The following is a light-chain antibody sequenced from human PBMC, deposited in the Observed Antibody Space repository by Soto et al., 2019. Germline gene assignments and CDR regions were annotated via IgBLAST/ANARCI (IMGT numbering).Light chain of an antibody. CDR2: WAS. J-gene: IGKJ5*01. Sequence: DIVMTQSPDSLAVSLGERATINCKSSQSLLYSGDKKNYLAGYQQKLGQPPNLLVYWASTRESGVPDRFSGGGSGTDFTLTISSLQAEDVAVYYCQQYYDTPATFGQGTRLEIK. CDR1: QSLLYSGDKKNY. CDR3: QQYYDTPAT. V-gene: IGKV4-1*01.